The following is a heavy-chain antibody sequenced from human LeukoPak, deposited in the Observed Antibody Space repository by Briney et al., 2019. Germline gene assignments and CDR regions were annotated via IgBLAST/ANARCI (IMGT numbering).Heavy chain of an antibody. CDR3: VRRPSPPDAFGI. J-gene: IGHJ3*02. CDR2: IYYSGST. CDR1: GGSISSSGYY. Sequence: SETLSLTCTVSGGSISSSGYYWGWLRQPPGKGLEWIGSIYYSGSTYYNPSLKSRVTISRDTSKNQFSLNLYSVTAADTAVYYCVRRPSPPDAFGIWGQGTVVTVSS. V-gene: IGHV4-39*01.